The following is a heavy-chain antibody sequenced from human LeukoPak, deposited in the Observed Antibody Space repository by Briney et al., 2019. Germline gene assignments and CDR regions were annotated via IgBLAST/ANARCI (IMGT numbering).Heavy chain of an antibody. CDR3: ARWGLYDFWSGYYDYYYYYGMDV. J-gene: IGHJ6*02. Sequence: GGSLRLSCAASGFTFSSYSMNWVRQARGKGLEWVSSISSSSSYIYYADSVKGRFTISRDNAKNSLYLQMNSLRAEDTAVYYCARWGLYDFWSGYYDYYYYYGMDVWGQGTTVTVSS. CDR1: GFTFSSYS. CDR2: ISSSSSYI. V-gene: IGHV3-21*01. D-gene: IGHD3-3*01.